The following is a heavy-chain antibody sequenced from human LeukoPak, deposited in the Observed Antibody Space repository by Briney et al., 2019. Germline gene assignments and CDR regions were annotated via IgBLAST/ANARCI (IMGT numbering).Heavy chain of an antibody. V-gene: IGHV3-48*04. Sequence: GGSLRLSCAASGFTFSSYSMNWVRQAPGKGLEWVSYISSSSSTIYYADSVKGRFTISRDNAKNSLYLQMNSLRAEDTAVYYCAKSRDPITMIVVPAGPDYWGQGTLVTVSS. CDR2: ISSSSSTI. CDR3: AKSRDPITMIVVPAGPDY. D-gene: IGHD3-22*01. J-gene: IGHJ4*02. CDR1: GFTFSSYS.